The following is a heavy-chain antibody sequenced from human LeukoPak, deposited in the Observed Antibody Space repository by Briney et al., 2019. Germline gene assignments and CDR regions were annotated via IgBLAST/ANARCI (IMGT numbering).Heavy chain of an antibody. CDR3: ARDLLQCPPLVANYYYYYGMDV. Sequence: PGRSLRLSCAASGFTFSSYGMHWVRQAPGKGLEWVSVIRVDGGIKYYADSLKGRFTISRDNSKNTLYLQMNSLRAEDTAVYYCARDLLQCPPLVANYYYYYGMDVWGQGTTVTVS. CDR1: GFTFSSYG. CDR2: IRVDGGIK. J-gene: IGHJ6*02. V-gene: IGHV3-33*01. D-gene: IGHD2-15*01.